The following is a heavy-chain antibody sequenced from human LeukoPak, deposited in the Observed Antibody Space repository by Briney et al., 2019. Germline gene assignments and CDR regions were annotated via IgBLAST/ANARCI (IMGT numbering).Heavy chain of an antibody. V-gene: IGHV5-51*04. D-gene: IGHD5-24*01. J-gene: IGHJ4*02. CDR2: IYAGNSDT. Sequence: GESLKISCQGFGYTFTTSWIGWVRQLPGKGLEWMAIIYAGNSDTKYSPSFQSQVSLSTDRPISPAYLQWSSLQASDTAIYYCAILNHPDGRVYWGQGTLVTVPS. CDR3: AILNHPDGRVY. CDR1: GYTFTTSW.